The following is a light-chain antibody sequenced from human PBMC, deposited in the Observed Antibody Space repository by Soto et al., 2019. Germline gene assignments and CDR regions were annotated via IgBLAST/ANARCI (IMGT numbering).Light chain of an antibody. J-gene: IGKJ1*01. CDR2: DAS. CDR3: QQRDNWPWT. V-gene: IGKV3-11*01. CDR1: QSIRRN. Sequence: ETVLTQSPATLSLSPGERATLSCRASQSIRRNLAWYQHKPGQAPRLLIYDASNRATGIPGRFSGSGSGTDFTLTISNLEPGDFAVYYCQQRDNWPWTFGQGAKVEIK.